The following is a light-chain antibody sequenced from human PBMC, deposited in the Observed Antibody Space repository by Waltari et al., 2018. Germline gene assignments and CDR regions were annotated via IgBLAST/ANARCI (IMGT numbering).Light chain of an antibody. CDR1: SLRSYS. V-gene: IGLV3-19*01. CDR2: DKN. J-gene: IGLJ2*01. CDR3: NARDSSGNHVV. Sequence: SSELTQDPAVSVALGQTVRITCQGDSLRSYSASWFQQRPGLAPVFIIYDKNNRPSWIPDRFSGSSSGNTASLTITGAQAEDEADYYCNARDSSGNHVVFGGGTKLTVL.